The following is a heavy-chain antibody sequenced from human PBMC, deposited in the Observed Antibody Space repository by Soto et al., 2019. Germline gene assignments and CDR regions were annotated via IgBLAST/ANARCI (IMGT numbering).Heavy chain of an antibody. V-gene: IGHV3-23*01. CDR2: IIGSGGST. Sequence: GGSLRLSCAASGFTFSNYAMSWVRQAPGRGLEWVSAIIGSGGSTYYADSVKGRFTISRDNSKNTLYLQMNSLRAEDTAVYYCAKYRLTANFDYWGQGTRVTVSS. CDR1: GFTFSNYA. CDR3: AKYRLTANFDY. J-gene: IGHJ4*02. D-gene: IGHD2-21*02.